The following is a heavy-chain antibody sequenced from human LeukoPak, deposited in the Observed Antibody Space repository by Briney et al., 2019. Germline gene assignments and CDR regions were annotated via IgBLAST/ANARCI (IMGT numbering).Heavy chain of an antibody. V-gene: IGHV4-39*07. CDR1: GDSINSPSYY. Sequence: TSETLSLTCTVSGDSINSPSYYWGWIRQPPGKGLEWIGSIYTTGRTNYNPSLKSRVTISVDTSKNQFSLKLSSVTAADTAVYYCARGAVVVPNWFDPWGQGTLVTVSS. CDR2: IYTTGRT. CDR3: ARGAVVVPNWFDP. J-gene: IGHJ5*02. D-gene: IGHD2-2*01.